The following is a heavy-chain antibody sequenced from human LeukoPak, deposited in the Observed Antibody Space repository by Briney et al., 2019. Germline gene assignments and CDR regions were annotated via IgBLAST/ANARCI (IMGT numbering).Heavy chain of an antibody. V-gene: IGHV1-46*01. CDR3: ARSRDYDILTGYYTPLFDY. D-gene: IGHD3-9*01. Sequence: GASVKVSCTASGYTFTSYYMHWVRQAPGQGLEWMGIINPSGGSTSYAQKFQGRVTMTRDMSTSTVYMELSSLRSEDTAVYYCARSRDYDILTGYYTPLFDYWGQGTLVTVSS. CDR1: GYTFTSYY. CDR2: INPSGGST. J-gene: IGHJ4*02.